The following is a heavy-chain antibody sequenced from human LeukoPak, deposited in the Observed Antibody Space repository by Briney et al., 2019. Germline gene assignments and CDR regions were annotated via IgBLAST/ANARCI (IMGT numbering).Heavy chain of an antibody. V-gene: IGHV3-15*01. CDR3: TTNAGSYGIDV. CDR2: IKSKTDGETT. D-gene: IGHD1-26*01. CDR1: GFTFSNVW. Sequence: GGSLRLSCAASGFTFSNVWMSWVRQAPGKGLEWVGRIKSKTDGETTDYAAPVKDRFTVSRDDSKNTLYLQMSSLKAEDTAIYYCTTNAGSYGIDVWGQGTMVTVSS. J-gene: IGHJ3*01.